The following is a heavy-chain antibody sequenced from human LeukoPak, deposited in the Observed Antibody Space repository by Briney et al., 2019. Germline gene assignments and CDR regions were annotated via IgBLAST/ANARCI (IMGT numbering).Heavy chain of an antibody. CDR1: GFTFIKYA. D-gene: IGHD3-16*01. V-gene: IGHV3-23*01. CDR2: ISGSGGST. Sequence: GWPLRLSCAASGFTFIKYAMSWVRQAPGKELDWVSAISGSGGSTYYADSVKGRFIISRDNSKNTLYLQMNSLTAEDTAVYYCAKVDPYDYGLNWFDPWGQGTLVTVSS. J-gene: IGHJ5*02. CDR3: AKVDPYDYGLNWFDP.